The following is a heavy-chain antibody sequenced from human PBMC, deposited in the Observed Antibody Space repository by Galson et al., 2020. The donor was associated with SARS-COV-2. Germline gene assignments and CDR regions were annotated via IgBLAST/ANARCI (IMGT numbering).Heavy chain of an antibody. D-gene: IGHD4-17*01. CDR1: GFTFGSYS. J-gene: IGHJ4*02. Sequence: GSLRLSCAGSGFTFGSYSMNWVRQAPGKGLEWVASISAISSYIYYADSVKGRFTISRDNAKKSVYLQMNSLRAEDTAVYYCARGADYGDYVFGYWGQGSLVTVSS. CDR2: ISAISSYI. V-gene: IGHV3-21*01. CDR3: ARGADYGDYVFGY.